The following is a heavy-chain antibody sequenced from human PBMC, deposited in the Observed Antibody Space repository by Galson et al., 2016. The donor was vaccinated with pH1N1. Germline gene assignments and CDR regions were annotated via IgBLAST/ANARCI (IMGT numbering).Heavy chain of an antibody. V-gene: IGHV5-51*03. CDR2: IYPGDSDT. CDR1: GYSFSHYW. Sequence: QSGAEVKKPRESLRISCKGFGYSFSHYWIAWVRQMPGKGLECMGVIYPGDSDTKYNPSFEGQVVISADKSISSVFLQGNSLEASDTAMYYCARSTKGVSTGHFDSWGQGTLVTVSS. J-gene: IGHJ4*02. D-gene: IGHD1-1*01. CDR3: ARSTKGVSTGHFDS.